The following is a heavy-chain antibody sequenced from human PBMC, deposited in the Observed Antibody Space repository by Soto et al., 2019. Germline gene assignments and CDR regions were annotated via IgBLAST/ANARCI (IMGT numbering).Heavy chain of an antibody. Sequence: QVQLQESGPGLVKPSQTLSLTCTVSGGSISSGDYYWSWIRQPPGKGLEWIGYIYYSGSTYYNPSLKSRVTISVDTSKTQFSLKLSSVTAADTAVYYCARDRLAGICSGGSCYHYYYGMDVWGQGTTVTVSS. CDR3: ARDRLAGICSGGSCYHYYYGMDV. V-gene: IGHV4-30-4*01. J-gene: IGHJ6*02. D-gene: IGHD2-15*01. CDR2: IYYSGST. CDR1: GGSISSGDYY.